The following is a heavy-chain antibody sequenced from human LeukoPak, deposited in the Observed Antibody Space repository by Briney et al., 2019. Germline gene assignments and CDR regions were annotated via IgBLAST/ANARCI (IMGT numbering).Heavy chain of an antibody. Sequence: QPGGSLRLSCAASGFTFSSYGMHWVRQAPGKGLEWVAFIRYDGSNKYYADSVKGRFTISRDNAKNSLYLQMNSLRAEDTAVYYCAAHIVVVTDPSFDYWGQGTLVTVSS. CDR1: GFTFSSYG. J-gene: IGHJ4*02. V-gene: IGHV3-30*02. D-gene: IGHD2-21*02. CDR2: IRYDGSNK. CDR3: AAHIVVVTDPSFDY.